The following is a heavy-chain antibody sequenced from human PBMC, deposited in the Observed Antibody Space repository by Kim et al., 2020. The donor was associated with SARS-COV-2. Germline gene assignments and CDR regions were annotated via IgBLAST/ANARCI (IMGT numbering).Heavy chain of an antibody. J-gene: IGHJ6*02. CDR1: GFTFSSYA. Sequence: GVSLRLSCAASGFTFSSYAMSWVRQAPGKGLEWVSAISGSGGSTYYADSVKGRFTISRDNSKNTLYLQMNSLRAEDTAVYYCAKPLRFGDLYYYYGMDVWGQGTTVTVSS. D-gene: IGHD3-10*01. CDR3: AKPLRFGDLYYYYGMDV. V-gene: IGHV3-23*01. CDR2: ISGSGGST.